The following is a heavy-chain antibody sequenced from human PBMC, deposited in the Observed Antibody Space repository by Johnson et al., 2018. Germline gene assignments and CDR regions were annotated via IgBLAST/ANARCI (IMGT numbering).Heavy chain of an antibody. CDR2: INHSGST. CDR3: AGWGFVELFDYYYGMDV. J-gene: IGHJ6*02. V-gene: IGHV4-34*01. Sequence: QVQLQQWGAGLLKPSETLSLTCAVYGGSFSGYYWSWIRQPPGKGLEWIGEINHSGSTNYNPSLKSRVTISVDTSKNQFSLKLSSVTAADTAGYYCAGWGFVELFDYYYGMDVWGQGTTVTVAS. CDR1: GGSFSGYY. D-gene: IGHD3-10*01.